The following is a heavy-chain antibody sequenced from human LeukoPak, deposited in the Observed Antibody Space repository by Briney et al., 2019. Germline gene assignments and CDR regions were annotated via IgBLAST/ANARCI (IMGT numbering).Heavy chain of an antibody. CDR1: GGSISSSSYY. CDR3: ARELRGRQQLVPAHYYYYYMDV. D-gene: IGHD6-13*01. J-gene: IGHJ6*03. CDR2: IYYSGST. Sequence: PSETLSLTCTVSGGSISSSSYYWGWIRQPPGKGLEWIGSIYYSGSTYYNPSLKSRVTISVDTSKNQFSLKLSSVTAADTAVYYCARELRGRQQLVPAHYYYYYMDVWGKGTTVTVSS. V-gene: IGHV4-39*07.